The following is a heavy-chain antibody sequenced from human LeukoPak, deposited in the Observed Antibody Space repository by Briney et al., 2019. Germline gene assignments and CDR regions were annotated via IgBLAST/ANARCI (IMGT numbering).Heavy chain of an antibody. J-gene: IGHJ6*03. D-gene: IGHD1-14*01. CDR2: ISASSSYI. CDR1: GFTFSSYS. Sequence: GGSLRLSCAASGFTFSSYSMNWVRQTPGKGLERVSSISASSSYIYYADSVEGRFTISRDNAKNSLYLQMNSLRAEDTAVYYCARDNLEDDYYYYMDVWGKGTTVTVSS. CDR3: ARDNLEDDYYYYMDV. V-gene: IGHV3-21*01.